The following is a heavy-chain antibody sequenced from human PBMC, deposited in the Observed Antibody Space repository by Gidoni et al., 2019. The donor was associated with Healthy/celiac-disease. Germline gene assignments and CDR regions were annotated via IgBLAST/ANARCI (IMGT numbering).Heavy chain of an antibody. V-gene: IGHV3-9*01. CDR2: ISWNSGSI. CDR3: AKGEWFDD. Sequence: VQLVESGGGLVQPGRSLRLSCAASGFTFDDYAMHGVRQAPGKGLEWGSGISWNSGSIGYADSVKGRFTISRDNAKNSLYLQMNRLRAEDTALYYCAKGEWFDDWGQGTLVTVSS. CDR1: GFTFDDYA. D-gene: IGHD3-3*01. J-gene: IGHJ4*02.